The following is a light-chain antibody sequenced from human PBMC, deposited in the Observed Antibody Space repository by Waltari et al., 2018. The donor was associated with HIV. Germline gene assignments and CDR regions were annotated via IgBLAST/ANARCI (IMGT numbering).Light chain of an antibody. Sequence: SYDLTQTPSVSVSPGQTARINCSRGALPKKYSSWYRQKAGQAPILLIYKDIERPSGRPERISGAGSGTGVTLTITDVQAEDEGDYFCQSTDHDGTWVFGGGTKLTVL. CDR2: KDI. CDR3: QSTDHDGTWV. J-gene: IGLJ3*02. CDR1: ALPKKY. V-gene: IGLV3-25*03.